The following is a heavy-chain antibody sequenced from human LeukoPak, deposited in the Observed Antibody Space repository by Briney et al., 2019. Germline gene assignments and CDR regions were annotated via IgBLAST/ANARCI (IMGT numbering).Heavy chain of an antibody. Sequence: ASVKVSCKASGGTFSSYAISWVRQAPGQGLEWMGGIIPIFGTANYAQKFQGRVTITADKSTSTAYMELSSLRSEDTAVYYCARGYYYDSSGYRKEYYYYYMDVWGKGTTVTVSS. D-gene: IGHD3-22*01. V-gene: IGHV1-69*06. J-gene: IGHJ6*03. CDR2: IIPIFGTA. CDR1: GGTFSSYA. CDR3: ARGYYYDSSGYRKEYYYYYMDV.